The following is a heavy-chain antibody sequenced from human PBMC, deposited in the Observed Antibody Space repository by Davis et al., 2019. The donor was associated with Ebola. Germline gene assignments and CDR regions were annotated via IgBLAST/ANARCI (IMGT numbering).Heavy chain of an antibody. J-gene: IGHJ4*02. CDR3: AQQLGDYGGNALRY. Sequence: GESLKISCAASGFTFSVYYMRWIRQAPGKGPEWVSSISSSASYKNYADSVKGRFTISRDDAKKSLYLQMDSLRAEDTAVYYCAQQLGDYGGNALRYWGQGTLVTVSS. CDR1: GFTFSVYY. D-gene: IGHD4-23*01. V-gene: IGHV3-11*06. CDR2: ISSSASYK.